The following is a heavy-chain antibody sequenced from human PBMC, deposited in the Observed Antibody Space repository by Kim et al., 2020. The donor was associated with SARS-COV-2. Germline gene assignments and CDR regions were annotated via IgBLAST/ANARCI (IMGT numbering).Heavy chain of an antibody. D-gene: IGHD3-10*01. V-gene: IGHV4-31*03. J-gene: IGHJ4*02. Sequence: SETLYLTCTVSGGSISSGGYYWSWIRQHPGKGLEWIGYIYYSGSTYYNPSLKSRVTISVDTSKNQLSLKLSSVTAADTAVYYCARTTTMVRGVTSYYFDYWGQGTLVTVSS. CDR2: IYYSGST. CDR3: ARTTTMVRGVTSYYFDY. CDR1: GGSISSGGYY.